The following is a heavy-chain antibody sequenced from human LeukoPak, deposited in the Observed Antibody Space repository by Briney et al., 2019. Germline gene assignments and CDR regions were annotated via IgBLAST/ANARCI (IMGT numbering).Heavy chain of an antibody. D-gene: IGHD2-2*01. CDR3: AKSKLDIVVVPAAPDDAFDI. J-gene: IGHJ3*02. CDR2: ISDTGGTT. CDR1: GFTLTYA. V-gene: IGHV3-23*01. Sequence: GGSLRLSCEASGFTLTYAMSWVRQPPGKGLEWVSSISDTGGTTYYADSVKGRFTISRDNSMNTLYLQMNSLRAEDTAVYYCAKSKLDIVVVPAAPDDAFDIWGQGTMVTVSS.